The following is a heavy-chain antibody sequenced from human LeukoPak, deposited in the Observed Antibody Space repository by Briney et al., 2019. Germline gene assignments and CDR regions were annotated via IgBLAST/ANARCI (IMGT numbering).Heavy chain of an antibody. Sequence: GGSLRLSCAASGFTFSSYGMHWVPQAPGKGLEWVAVIWYDGSNKYYADSVKGRFTISRDNSKNTLYLQMNSLRAEDTAVYYCAKDLYYYYYMDVWGKGTTVTVSS. CDR1: GFTFSSYG. CDR3: AKDLYYYYYMDV. CDR2: IWYDGSNK. V-gene: IGHV3-33*06. J-gene: IGHJ6*03.